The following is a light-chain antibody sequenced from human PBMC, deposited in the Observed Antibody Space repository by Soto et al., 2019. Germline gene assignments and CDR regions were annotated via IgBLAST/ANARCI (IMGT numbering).Light chain of an antibody. CDR1: QSVSSSY. V-gene: IGKV3-20*01. J-gene: IGKJ1*01. CDR3: HQYGSSPQT. Sequence: EIVLTQSPATLSLSPMERATLSFMASQSVSSSYLAWYQQKPGQAPRLLIYGASSRATGIPDRFTGSGSGTDFTLTISRLEPEDFAVFYCHQYGSSPQTFGQGTKVDIK. CDR2: GAS.